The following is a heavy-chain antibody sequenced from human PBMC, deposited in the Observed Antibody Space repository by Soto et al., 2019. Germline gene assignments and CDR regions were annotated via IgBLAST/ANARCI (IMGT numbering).Heavy chain of an antibody. Sequence: GESLKISCKGSGYSFTSYWIGWVRQMPGKGLEWMGIIYPGDSDTRYSPSFQGQVTISADKSISTAYLQWSSLKASDTAMYYCERKDYDYVWGSYRYNAFDIWGQGTMVTVSS. CDR3: ERKDYDYVWGSYRYNAFDI. V-gene: IGHV5-51*01. J-gene: IGHJ3*02. CDR1: GYSFTSYW. CDR2: IYPGDSDT. D-gene: IGHD3-16*02.